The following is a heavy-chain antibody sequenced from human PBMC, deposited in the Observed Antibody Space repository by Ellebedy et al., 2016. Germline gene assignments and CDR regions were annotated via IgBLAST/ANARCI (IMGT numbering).Heavy chain of an antibody. D-gene: IGHD6-13*01. V-gene: IGHV4-59*02. CDR3: AREGRPGITTSGTRAFDI. CDR1: GVSVTSFY. J-gene: IGHJ3*02. CDR2: MSYSGST. Sequence: SETLSLTXDVSGVSVTSFYWSWVRLPPGKGLEWIGDMSYSGSTDYNPSLKSRVTTSLDMSKNHFSLRLTSVTAADTAVYYCAREGRPGITTSGTRAFDIWGPGTMVTVSS.